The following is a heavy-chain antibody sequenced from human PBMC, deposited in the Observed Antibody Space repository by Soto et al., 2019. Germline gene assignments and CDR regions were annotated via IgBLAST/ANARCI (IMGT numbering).Heavy chain of an antibody. V-gene: IGHV3-11*01. CDR3: ATPLTVTYGMDV. J-gene: IGHJ6*02. D-gene: IGHD4-4*01. CDR2: ISRSGSTI. CDR1: GFTFSDYY. Sequence: GGSLRLSCAASGFTFSDYYMSWIRQAPGKGLEWVSYISRSGSTIYYADSVKGRFSISRDNAKNSLYLQMNSLRAEDTAVYYCATPLTVTYGMDVWGQGTTVTVSS.